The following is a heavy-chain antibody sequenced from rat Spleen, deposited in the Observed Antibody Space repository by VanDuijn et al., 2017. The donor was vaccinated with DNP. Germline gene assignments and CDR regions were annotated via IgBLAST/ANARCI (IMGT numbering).Heavy chain of an antibody. Sequence: EVQLVESGGGLVQPGGSLKLSCVASGFTFNNFWLTWIRQAPGKGLEWVASITKTGSSTYYRDSVKGRFTISRDNAKSTLYLQMDSLRSEDTATYYCTTDLHYDGYYHGWGQGVMVTVSS. J-gene: IGHJ2*01. CDR1: GFTFNNFW. D-gene: IGHD1-12*03. CDR3: TTDLHYDGYYHG. V-gene: IGHV5-31*01. CDR2: ITKTGSST.